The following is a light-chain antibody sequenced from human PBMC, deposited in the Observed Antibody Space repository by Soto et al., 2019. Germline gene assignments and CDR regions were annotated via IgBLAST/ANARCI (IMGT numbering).Light chain of an antibody. V-gene: IGLV3-1*01. CDR2: ENS. Sequence: SSELTQSPSVSVSPGQTASITCSGDKLENRYACWYQQKPGQSPVVVIYENSERPSGIPERFSASKSGNTATLTISGTQAMDEADYYCQAWDTSTVVFGGGTKVTVL. J-gene: IGLJ2*01. CDR3: QAWDTSTVV. CDR1: KLENRY.